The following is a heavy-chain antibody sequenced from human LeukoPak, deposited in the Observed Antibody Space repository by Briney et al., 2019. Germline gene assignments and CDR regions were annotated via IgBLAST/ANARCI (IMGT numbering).Heavy chain of an antibody. D-gene: IGHD6-19*01. CDR1: GFTFSTHS. CDR3: AKDMSGWTYFDY. CDR2: IISSSNTI. V-gene: IGHV3-48*01. J-gene: IGHJ4*02. Sequence: GGSLRLSCAVSGFTFSTHSMNWVRQAPGKGLEWVSYIISSSNTIYYADSVKGRFTISRDNSKNTLYLQMNSLRAEDTAVYYCAKDMSGWTYFDYWGQGTLVTVSP.